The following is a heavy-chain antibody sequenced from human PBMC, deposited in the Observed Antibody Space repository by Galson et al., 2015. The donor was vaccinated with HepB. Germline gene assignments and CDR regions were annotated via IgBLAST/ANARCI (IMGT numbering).Heavy chain of an antibody. V-gene: IGHV1-69*04. J-gene: IGHJ6*02. Sequence: SVKVSCKASGGTFSSYAISWVRQAPGQGLEWMGRIIPILGIANYAQKFQGRVTITADKSTSTAYMELSSLRSEDTAVYYCARDSPRAYYYGSGSEEEYYYYYYGMDVWGQGTTVTVSS. D-gene: IGHD3-10*01. CDR2: IIPILGIA. CDR3: ARDSPRAYYYGSGSEEEYYYYYYGMDV. CDR1: GGTFSSYA.